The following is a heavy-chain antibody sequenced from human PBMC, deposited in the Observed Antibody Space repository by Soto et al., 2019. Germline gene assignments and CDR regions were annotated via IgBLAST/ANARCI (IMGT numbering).Heavy chain of an antibody. Sequence: ASVKVSCKASGYTFTSYYMHWVRQAPGQGLEWMGIINPSGGSTSYAQKFQGRVTMTRDTSTRTVYMELSSMRSEDTAVYYCARDCNRYNWRDFLYYGMDAWGQGTTVTVSS. CDR2: INPSGGST. CDR1: GYTFTSYY. V-gene: IGHV1-46*01. J-gene: IGHJ6*02. D-gene: IGHD1-20*01. CDR3: ARDCNRYNWRDFLYYGMDA.